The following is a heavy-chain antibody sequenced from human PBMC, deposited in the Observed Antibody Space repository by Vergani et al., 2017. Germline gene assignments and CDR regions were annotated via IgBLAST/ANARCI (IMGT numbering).Heavy chain of an antibody. CDR2: IIPIFGTA. V-gene: IGHV1-69*12. CDR1: GGTFSSYA. D-gene: IGHD3-22*01. J-gene: IGHJ4*02. Sequence: QVQLVQSGAEVKKPGSSVKVSCKASGGTFSSYAISWVRQAPGQGLERMGGIIPIFGTANYAQKFQGRVTITADESTSTAYMELSSLRSEDTAVYYCARAHYDSSGYYYYYFDYWGQGTLVTVSS. CDR3: ARAHYDSSGYYYYYFDY.